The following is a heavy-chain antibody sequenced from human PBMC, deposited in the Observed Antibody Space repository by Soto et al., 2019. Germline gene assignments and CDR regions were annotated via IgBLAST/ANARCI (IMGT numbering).Heavy chain of an antibody. D-gene: IGHD6-13*01. J-gene: IGHJ4*02. CDR1: GFTFSGYG. Sequence: VGSLRLSCAASGFTFSGYGMHWVRQAPGKGLEWVAVISGSGGSTYYADSVKGRFTISRDNSKNTLYLQMNSLRAEDTAVYYCAKTKPAAGTKYYFDYWGQGTLVTVSS. CDR2: ISGSGGST. CDR3: AKTKPAAGTKYYFDY. V-gene: IGHV3-23*01.